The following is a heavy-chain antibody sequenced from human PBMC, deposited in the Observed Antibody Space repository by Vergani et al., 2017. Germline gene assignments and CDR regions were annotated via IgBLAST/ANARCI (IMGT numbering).Heavy chain of an antibody. Sequence: QLQLQESGPGLVKPSETLSLTCTVSGGSISSSSYYWGWIRQPPGKGREWIGSIYYSGSTYYNPSLKSRVTISVDTSKNQFSLKLSSVTAADTAVYYCARLHDYGDTGYFDYWGQGTLVTVSS. V-gene: IGHV4-39*01. D-gene: IGHD4-17*01. J-gene: IGHJ4*02. CDR3: ARLHDYGDTGYFDY. CDR1: GGSISSSSYY. CDR2: IYYSGST.